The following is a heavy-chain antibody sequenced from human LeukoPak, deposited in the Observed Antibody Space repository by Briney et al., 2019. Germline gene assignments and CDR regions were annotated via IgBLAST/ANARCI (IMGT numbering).Heavy chain of an antibody. J-gene: IGHJ3*02. D-gene: IGHD2-2*01. V-gene: IGHV3-7*01. CDR1: GFTFSSYW. CDR2: IKRDGSEK. CDR3: AREDIVAVPAAPVRDAFDI. Sequence: GGSLRLSCAASGFTFSSYWMSWVRQAPGKGLEWVANIKRDGSEKYYVDSVKGRFTISRDNAKNSLYLQMNSLRAEDTAVYYCAREDIVAVPAAPVRDAFDIWGQGTMVTVSS.